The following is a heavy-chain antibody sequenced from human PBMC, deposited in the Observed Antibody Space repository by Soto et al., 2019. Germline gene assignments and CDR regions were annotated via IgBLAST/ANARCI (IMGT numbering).Heavy chain of an antibody. CDR1: GGSISSSNW. D-gene: IGHD4-4*01. Sequence: TSETLSLTCAVSGGSISSSNWWGWVRQPPGKGLEWIGQISHSGSTSYNPSLKSRVTISVDKSMNQFSLELDSVTAADTAVYYCARVYSSTLTCYSMTLDYWGQGTLVTVSS. J-gene: IGHJ4*02. V-gene: IGHV4-4*02. CDR2: ISHSGST. CDR3: ARVYSSTLTCYSMTLDY.